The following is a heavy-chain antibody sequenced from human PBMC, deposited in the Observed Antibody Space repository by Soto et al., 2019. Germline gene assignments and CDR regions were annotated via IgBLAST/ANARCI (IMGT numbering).Heavy chain of an antibody. CDR2: ISAYNGNT. Sequence: QVQLVQSGAEVKKPGASVKVSCKASGYTFTSYGISWVRQAPGQGLEWMGWISAYNGNTNYAQKLQGRITMTTDTSTSSSYMELGSLRSEDTAVYYCERHPPGDYASDWGQGTLVTVSS. D-gene: IGHD4-17*01. CDR3: ERHPPGDYASD. J-gene: IGHJ4*02. V-gene: IGHV1-18*01. CDR1: GYTFTSYG.